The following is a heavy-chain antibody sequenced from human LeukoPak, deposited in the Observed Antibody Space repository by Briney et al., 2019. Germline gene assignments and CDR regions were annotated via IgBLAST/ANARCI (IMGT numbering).Heavy chain of an antibody. CDR2: ISYDGSNK. CDR3: ARDLGSHYGDSYPFDY. V-gene: IGHV3-30-3*01. J-gene: IGHJ4*02. D-gene: IGHD4-17*01. Sequence: GALRLSCAASGFTFSSYAMHWVRQAPGKGPEWVAVISYDGSNKYYADSVKGRFTISRDNSKNTLYLQMNSLRAEDTAVYYCARDLGSHYGDSYPFDYWGQGTLVTVSS. CDR1: GFTFSSYA.